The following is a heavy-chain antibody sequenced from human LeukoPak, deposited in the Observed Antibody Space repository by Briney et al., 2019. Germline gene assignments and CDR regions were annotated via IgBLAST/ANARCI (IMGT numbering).Heavy chain of an antibody. Sequence: SQTLSLTCTVSGGSISSGGYYWNWIRQHPGKGLEWIGYIYYSGSTYYNPSLKSRVTISVDASKNQFSLKLSSVTAADTAVYYCATSKLQLFPFDYWGQGTLVTVSS. CDR1: GGSISSGGYY. V-gene: IGHV4-31*03. J-gene: IGHJ4*02. D-gene: IGHD3-10*01. CDR3: ATSKLQLFPFDY. CDR2: IYYSGST.